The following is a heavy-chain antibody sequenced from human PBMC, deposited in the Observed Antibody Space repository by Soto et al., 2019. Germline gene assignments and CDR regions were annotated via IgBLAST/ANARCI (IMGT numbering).Heavy chain of an antibody. Sequence: QVQLVQSGAEVKKPGSSVKVSCKASGGTFSSYAISWVRQAPGQGLEWMGGIIPIFGTANYAQKFRGRVTITADESTSTAYMELSSLRSEDTAVYYCARSGYYYDSSGYYYATHYFDYWGQGTLVTVSS. CDR2: IIPIFGTA. V-gene: IGHV1-69*01. CDR3: ARSGYYYDSSGYYYATHYFDY. CDR1: GGTFSSYA. D-gene: IGHD3-22*01. J-gene: IGHJ4*02.